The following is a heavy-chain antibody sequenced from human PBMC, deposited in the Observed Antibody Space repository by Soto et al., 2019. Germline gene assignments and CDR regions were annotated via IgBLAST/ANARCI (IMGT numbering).Heavy chain of an antibody. CDR1: GFTFSNYA. J-gene: IGHJ4*02. CDR2: ISGSGGST. V-gene: IGHV3-23*01. D-gene: IGHD1-1*01. CDR3: AKPFDGVTTTGLYCFDY. Sequence: GGSLRLSCAASGFTFSNYAMSWVRQAPEKGLEWVSTISGSGGSTFYADSVKGRFTISRDNSKNTLYLQMNSLRAEDTAVYYCAKPFDGVTTTGLYCFDYWGQGALVTVSS.